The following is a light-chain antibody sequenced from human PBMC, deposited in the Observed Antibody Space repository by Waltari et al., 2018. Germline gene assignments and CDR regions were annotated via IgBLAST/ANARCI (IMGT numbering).Light chain of an antibody. J-gene: IGKJ1*01. CDR2: WAS. CDR3: QQYYTIPPRT. Sequence: DIVMTQSPDSLAVSLGERATIHCKSRQSVLYTSNNKNYLAWYQQKPGQPPKLLIYWASTRKSGVPDRFSGSGSGTDFTLTISSLQAEDVAVYYCQQYYTIPPRTFGQGTKVEIK. CDR1: QSVLYTSNNKNY. V-gene: IGKV4-1*01.